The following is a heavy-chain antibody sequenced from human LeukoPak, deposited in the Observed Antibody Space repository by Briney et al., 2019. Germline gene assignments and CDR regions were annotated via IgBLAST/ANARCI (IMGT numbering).Heavy chain of an antibody. D-gene: IGHD2-15*01. CDR3: ARGTVVVVAATAFDI. J-gene: IGHJ3*02. CDR1: GYTFTGYY. Sequence: ASVKVSCKASGYTFTGYYMHWVRQAPGQGLEWMRWINPNSGGTNYAQKFQGRVTMTRDTSISTAYMELSRLRSDDTAVYYCARGTVVVVAATAFDIWGQGTMVTVSS. V-gene: IGHV1-2*02. CDR2: INPNSGGT.